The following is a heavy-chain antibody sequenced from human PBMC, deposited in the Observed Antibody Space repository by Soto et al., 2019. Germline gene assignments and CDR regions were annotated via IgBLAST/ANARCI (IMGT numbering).Heavy chain of an antibody. Sequence: PSETLSLTCFVSGGSISSYYWSWIRQPPGKGLEWIGYIYNNGYTNYNPSLRSRVTMSLDTSKNQVSLKLTSVTAADTAVYYCARNLFPSGFNPEWYHWLDPWGQGTLVTVSS. CDR2: IYNNGYT. D-gene: IGHD6-25*01. V-gene: IGHV4-59*08. J-gene: IGHJ5*02. CDR3: ARNLFPSGFNPEWYHWLDP. CDR1: GGSISSYY.